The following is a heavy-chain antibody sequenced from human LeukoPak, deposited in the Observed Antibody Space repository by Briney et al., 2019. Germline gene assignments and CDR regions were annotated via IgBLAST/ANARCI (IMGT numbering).Heavy chain of an antibody. CDR1: GGSISSNSYF. CDR2: IYYSGST. CDR3: ASATYYYGSGGNNWFDP. D-gene: IGHD3-10*01. J-gene: IGHJ5*02. Sequence: SETLSLTCTVSGGSISSNSYFWGWVRQPPGKGLEWVGTIYYSGSTYYNPSLKSRVTISVDTSKNQFSLRLSSVTATDTAVYYCASATYYYGSGGNNWFDPWGQGTLVTVSS. V-gene: IGHV4-39*01.